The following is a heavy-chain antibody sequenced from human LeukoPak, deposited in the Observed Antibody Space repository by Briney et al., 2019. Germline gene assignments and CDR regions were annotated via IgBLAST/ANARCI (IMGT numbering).Heavy chain of an antibody. D-gene: IGHD3-10*01. CDR1: GFTFSTYS. V-gene: IGHV3-48*04. CDR3: ARYNYYDSGSSIDY. Sequence: PGGSLRLSCAASGFTFSTYSMNWVRQAPGRGLEWVAYISSSSTTIHHAASVKGRFTISRDNAKNSLYLQMNSLRAEDTAVYYCARYNYYDSGSSIDYWGQGTLVTVSS. J-gene: IGHJ4*02. CDR2: ISSSSTTI.